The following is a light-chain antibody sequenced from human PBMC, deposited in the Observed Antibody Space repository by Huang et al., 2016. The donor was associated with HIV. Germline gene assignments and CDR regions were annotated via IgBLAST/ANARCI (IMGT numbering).Light chain of an antibody. J-gene: IGKJ5*01. Sequence: IQLTQSPSSVSASEGDTVRITCRASQDISSWLAWYQQKPREAPTLLIHSTSILQSGVPSRFNGSGSVTDFFLTINSLRPDDFATYYCQQANMYPRSFGQGTRLDIK. V-gene: IGKV1-12*01. CDR3: QQANMYPRS. CDR2: STS. CDR1: QDISSW.